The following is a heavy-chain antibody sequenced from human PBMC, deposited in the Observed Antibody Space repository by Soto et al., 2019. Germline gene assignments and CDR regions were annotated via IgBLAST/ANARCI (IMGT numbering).Heavy chain of an antibody. V-gene: IGHV1-3*01. J-gene: IGHJ3*02. CDR2: INAGNGNT. Sequence: GASVKVCCKASGYTFTSYAMHWVRQAPGQRLEWMGWINAGNGNTKYSQKFQGRVTITRDTSASTAYMELSSLRSEDTAVYYCARPFYSGRFPYGFDIWGQGTTLTVSS. D-gene: IGHD1-26*01. CDR3: ARPFYSGRFPYGFDI. CDR1: GYTFTSYA.